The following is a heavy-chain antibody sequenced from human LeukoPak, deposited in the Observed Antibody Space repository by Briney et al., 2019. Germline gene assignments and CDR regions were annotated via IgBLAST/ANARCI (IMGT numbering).Heavy chain of an antibody. CDR3: ARDRGGYDPLDS. Sequence: GGSLRLSCLASGFSFTSYTMNWVRQAPGEGLEWVSSIYYNSDHIYYADSVEGRFTISRDNSKNSLYLQMNNLSVEDTAVYYCARDRGGYDPLDSWGQGTLVIVSS. CDR1: GFSFTSYT. CDR2: IYYNSDHI. D-gene: IGHD5-12*01. J-gene: IGHJ4*02. V-gene: IGHV3-21*01.